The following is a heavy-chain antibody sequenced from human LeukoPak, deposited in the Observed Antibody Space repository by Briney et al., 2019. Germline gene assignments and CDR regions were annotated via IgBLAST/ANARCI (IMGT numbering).Heavy chain of an antibody. Sequence: SETLSLTCAVYGGSFSGYYWSWIRQPPGKGLEWIGEINHSGSTNYNPSLKSRVTISVDTSKNQFSLKLSSVTAADTAVYYCARDGVSYYAAFDIWGQGTMVTVSS. J-gene: IGHJ3*02. CDR2: INHSGST. V-gene: IGHV4-34*01. CDR3: ARDGVSYYAAFDI. D-gene: IGHD1-26*01. CDR1: GGSFSGYY.